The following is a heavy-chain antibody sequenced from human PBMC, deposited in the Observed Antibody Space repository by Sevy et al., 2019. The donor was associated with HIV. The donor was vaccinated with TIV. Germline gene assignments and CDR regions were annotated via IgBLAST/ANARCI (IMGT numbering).Heavy chain of an antibody. CDR3: STLRWGRYGSWDCQN. J-gene: IGHJ1*01. CDR1: GFTFSAYA. CDR2: ISSSGGST. Sequence: GGSLRLSCAASGFTFSAYAMSWVRQDPGKGLEWVSCISSSGGSTYYADSVKGRFSISGDTSNNTLYLQMNSLRAEDTAVDYWSTLRWGRYGSWDCQNWGQGTQVTVSS. V-gene: IGHV3-23*01. D-gene: IGHD3-10*01.